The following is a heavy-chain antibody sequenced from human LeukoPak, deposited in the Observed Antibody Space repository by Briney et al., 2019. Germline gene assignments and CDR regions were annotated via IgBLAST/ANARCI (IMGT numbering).Heavy chain of an antibody. Sequence: GGSLRLSCATSGFTFSSYWMHWVRQAPGKGLVWVSRIKSDGSITSYADSVKGRFTISRDNAKNTLYLQMNSLRAEDTAVYYCAKTDGDYCSSTSCYVSAFDIWGQGTMVTVSS. J-gene: IGHJ3*02. CDR2: IKSDGSIT. CDR1: GFTFSSYW. CDR3: AKTDGDYCSSTSCYVSAFDI. V-gene: IGHV3-74*01. D-gene: IGHD2-2*01.